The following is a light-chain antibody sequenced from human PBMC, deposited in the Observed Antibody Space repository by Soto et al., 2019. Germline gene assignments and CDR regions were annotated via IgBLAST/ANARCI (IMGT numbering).Light chain of an antibody. CDR2: NKN. CDR3: AAWDDSLTGHV. CDR1: TANIGGTT. V-gene: IGLV1-44*01. Sequence: QSVLTQPPSASGTPGQRITISCSGSTANIGGTTVDCYHQLPAATPKLLIYNKNHQPSAVPDRLSGGKSGTSASLAITLLQSEDEADYYCAAWDDSLTGHVFGVGTKVTVL. J-gene: IGLJ1*01.